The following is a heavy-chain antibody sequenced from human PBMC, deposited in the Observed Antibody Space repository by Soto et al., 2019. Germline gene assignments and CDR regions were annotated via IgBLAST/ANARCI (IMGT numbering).Heavy chain of an antibody. J-gene: IGHJ4*02. V-gene: IGHV1-2*02. CDR2: INHTSGAT. D-gene: IGHD4-17*01. CDR1: GYTFAAFF. CDR3: TRDPDYGDYWGYFFDY. Sequence: QVQLVQSGAEVKKPGASVKVSCKTSGYTFAAFFIHWIRQAPGQGLEWMGWINHTSGATDSAQKFQDRVTMTRDTSISTAYMELRGLKSDDTAVYYCTRDPDYGDYWGYFFDYWGQGTPVSVSS.